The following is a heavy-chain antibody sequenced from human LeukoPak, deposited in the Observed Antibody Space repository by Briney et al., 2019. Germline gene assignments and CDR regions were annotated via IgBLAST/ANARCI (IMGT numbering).Heavy chain of an antibody. J-gene: IGHJ4*02. CDR3: ARARGWLPNYFDY. CDR1: GFTFSSYS. V-gene: IGHV3-48*01. D-gene: IGHD3-22*01. Sequence: GGSLGLSCAASGFTFSSYSVNWVRQAPGKGLEWVSYISSSSSTIYYADSVKGRFTISRDNAKNSLYLQMNSLRAEDTAVYYCARARGWLPNYFDYWGQGTLVTVSS. CDR2: ISSSSSTI.